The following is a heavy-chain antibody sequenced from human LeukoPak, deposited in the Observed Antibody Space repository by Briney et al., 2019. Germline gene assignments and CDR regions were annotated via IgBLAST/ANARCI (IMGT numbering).Heavy chain of an antibody. CDR3: ARDQGGVGY. D-gene: IGHD3-16*01. J-gene: IGHJ4*02. Sequence: GGSLRLSCVASGITFSSYSMNWVRQAPGKGLEWVSYISSFSGTINYADSVKGRFTISRDNAKNSLYLQMNSLRAEDTAVYYCARDQGGVGYWGQGTLVTVSS. CDR1: GITFSSYS. CDR2: ISSFSGTI. V-gene: IGHV3-48*01.